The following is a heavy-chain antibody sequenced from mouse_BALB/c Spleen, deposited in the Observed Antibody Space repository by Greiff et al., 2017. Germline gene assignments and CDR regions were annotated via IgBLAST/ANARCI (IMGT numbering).Heavy chain of an antibody. CDR2: ISSGGSYT. J-gene: IGHJ3*01. V-gene: IGHV5-6*02. Sequence: EVMLVESGGDLVKPGGSLKLSCAASGFTFSSYGMSWVRQTPDKRLEWVATISSGGSYTYYPDSVKGRFTISRDNAKNTLYLQMSSLKSEDTAMYYCGRRMGGGNYAWFAYWGQGTLVTVSA. CDR3: GRRMGGGNYAWFAY. CDR1: GFTFSSYG. D-gene: IGHD2-1*01.